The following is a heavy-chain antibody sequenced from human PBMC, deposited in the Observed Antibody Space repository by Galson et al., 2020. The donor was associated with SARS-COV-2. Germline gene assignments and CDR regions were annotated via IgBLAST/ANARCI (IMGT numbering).Heavy chain of an antibody. Sequence: GGSLRLSCAASGFTFSSYVMSWVRQAPGKGLEWVSAISGSGGSTYYADSVKGRFTISRDNSKNTLYLQMNSLRAEDTAVYYCAKEPSTGDRYYYYYYMDVWGKGTTVTVSS. CDR2: ISGSGGST. V-gene: IGHV3-23*01. J-gene: IGHJ6*03. CDR1: GFTFSSYV. D-gene: IGHD7-27*01. CDR3: AKEPSTGDRYYYYYYMDV.